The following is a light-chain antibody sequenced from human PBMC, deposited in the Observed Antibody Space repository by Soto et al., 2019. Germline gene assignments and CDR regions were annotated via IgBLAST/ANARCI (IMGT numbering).Light chain of an antibody. Sequence: EIVLTQSPVTLSLSPGERATLSCRASQSINNYLAWYQQKPGQPPRLLIYDASNWATAIPVRFSGSGSGTDFTLTSSILEPEDSAVYYCQYRGIWPPGATFGGGTKVELK. CDR3: QYRGIWPPGAT. CDR1: QSINNY. V-gene: IGKV3-11*01. CDR2: DAS. J-gene: IGKJ4*01.